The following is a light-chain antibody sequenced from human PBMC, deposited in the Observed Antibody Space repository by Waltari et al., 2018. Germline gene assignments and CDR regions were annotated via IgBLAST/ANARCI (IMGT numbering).Light chain of an antibody. Sequence: DIQLTQSPSSLSASVGDRVTITCQASHAISNSLNWYQPQPGKAPQVLLFAASILETGVQSRCSGSGSWTDFTFTINSLQPEDFATYYCQHHDHLLFTFGPGTTVDIK. CDR1: HAISNS. CDR2: AAS. V-gene: IGKV1-33*01. J-gene: IGKJ3*01. CDR3: QHHDHLLFT.